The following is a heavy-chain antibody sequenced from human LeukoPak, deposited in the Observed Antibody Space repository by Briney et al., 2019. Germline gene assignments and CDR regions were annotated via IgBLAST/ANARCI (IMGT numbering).Heavy chain of an antibody. CDR2: ISGSGGST. D-gene: IGHD3-3*01. Sequence: PGGSLRLSCAASGFTFSSYEMNWVRQAPGKGLEWVSAISGSGGSTYYADSVKGRFTISRDNSKNTLYLQMNSLRAEDTAVYYCALWSGYFPFDYWGQGTLVTVSS. CDR1: GFTFSSYE. V-gene: IGHV3-23*01. J-gene: IGHJ4*02. CDR3: ALWSGYFPFDY.